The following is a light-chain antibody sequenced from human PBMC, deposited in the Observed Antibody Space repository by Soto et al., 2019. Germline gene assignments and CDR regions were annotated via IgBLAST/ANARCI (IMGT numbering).Light chain of an antibody. CDR1: QGISNY. CDR3: QKYNSAPWT. J-gene: IGKJ1*01. Sequence: DIPMTQSPSSLSASVGDRVTITCRASQGISNYLAWYQQRPGKVPKLLIYAASTLQSGVPSRFSGSGAGTDFTLTISSLQPEDVATYYCQKYNSAPWTFGQGTKVEIK. CDR2: AAS. V-gene: IGKV1-27*01.